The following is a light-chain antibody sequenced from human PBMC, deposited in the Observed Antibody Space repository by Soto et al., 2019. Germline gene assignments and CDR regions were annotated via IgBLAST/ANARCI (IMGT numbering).Light chain of an antibody. J-gene: IGKJ4*01. Sequence: TQSPGTLSASVGDRVTITCRASQSISYWLAWYQQKPGKAPKLLIYKASTLESGVPSRFSGSVSGTEFTLTIISRQPDDFATYYCQQYNSYSLTFGGGTKVDIK. CDR3: QQYNSYSLT. V-gene: IGKV1-5*03. CDR1: QSISYW. CDR2: KAS.